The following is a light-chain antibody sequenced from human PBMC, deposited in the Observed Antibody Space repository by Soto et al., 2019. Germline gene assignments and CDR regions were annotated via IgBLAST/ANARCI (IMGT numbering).Light chain of an antibody. CDR2: DNS. CDR1: SPNIGGNT. V-gene: IGLV1-40*01. Sequence: QPVLTQPPSASGTPGQSVTISCSGDSPNIGGNTVTWYQHLPGAAPKVLIYDNSNRPSGVPDRFSGSKSGTSASLAITGLQAEDEADYYCQSYDSSLSNSGCVFGTGTKLTVL. CDR3: QSYDSSLSNSGCV. J-gene: IGLJ1*01.